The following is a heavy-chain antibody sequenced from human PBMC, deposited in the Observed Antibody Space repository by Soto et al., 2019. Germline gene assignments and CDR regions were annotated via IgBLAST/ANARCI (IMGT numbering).Heavy chain of an antibody. Sequence: QVQLQQWGAGLVKPSETLSVSCAVYGQSFSGHSWAWIRQPPGKGLEWIGEINESGSTYYNPSLKSRVTISTDTSKNQFSLKLSSVSAADTAAYFCARGSGIVALPGDLEDVKYDYWGQGTLVIVSS. V-gene: IGHV4-34*01. J-gene: IGHJ4*02. D-gene: IGHD2-21*01. CDR2: INESGST. CDR1: GQSFSGHS. CDR3: ARGSGIVALPGDLEDVKYDY.